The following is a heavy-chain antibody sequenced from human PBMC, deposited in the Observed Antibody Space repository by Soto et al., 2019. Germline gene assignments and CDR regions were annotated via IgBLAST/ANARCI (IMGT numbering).Heavy chain of an antibody. J-gene: IGHJ4*02. CDR2: IIPIFGAP. D-gene: IGHD5-18*01. V-gene: IGHV1-69*01. CDR3: ATPAEPLDTGMLKGLAH. CDR1: GGTFSNTA. Sequence: QVQLVQSGAEVKKPGSSVKVSCKASGGTFSNTAFIWVRQAPGQGLEWMGGIIPIFGAPNYAQKFQGRLMISAHDSASKAYMELNTLTSEDTAVYYCATPAEPLDTGMLKGLAHWGQGTLGTVSS.